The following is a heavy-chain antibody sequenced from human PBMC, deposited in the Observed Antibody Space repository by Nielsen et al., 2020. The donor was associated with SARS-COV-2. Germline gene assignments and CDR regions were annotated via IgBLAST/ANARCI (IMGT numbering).Heavy chain of an antibody. CDR3: ARDRGSSWPYYYYGMDV. D-gene: IGHD6-13*01. CDR2: INPNSGGT. V-gene: IGHV1-2*04. Sequence: ASVKVSCKASGYTFTGYYMHWVRQAPGQGLEWMGRINPNSGGTNYAQKFQGWVTMTRDTSISTAYMELSRLRSDDTAVYYCARDRGSSWPYYYYGMDVWGQGTTVTVSS. CDR1: GYTFTGYY. J-gene: IGHJ6*02.